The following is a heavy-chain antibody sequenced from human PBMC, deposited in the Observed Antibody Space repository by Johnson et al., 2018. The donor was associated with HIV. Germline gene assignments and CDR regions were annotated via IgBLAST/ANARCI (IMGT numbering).Heavy chain of an antibody. CDR2: ISYDGSNK. Sequence: QVQLVESGGDVVQPGRSLRLSCAASGFTFSSYGIHWVRQAPGKGLEWVAVISYDGSNKYYADSVKGRFTISRDNSKNTLFLQMNSLRAEDTAVYYCARGAANDAFDIWGQGTMVTVSS. J-gene: IGHJ3*02. CDR1: GFTFSSYG. V-gene: IGHV3-30-3*01. D-gene: IGHD1-26*01. CDR3: ARGAANDAFDI.